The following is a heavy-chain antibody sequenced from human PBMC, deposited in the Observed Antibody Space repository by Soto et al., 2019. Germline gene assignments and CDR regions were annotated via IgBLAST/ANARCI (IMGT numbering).Heavy chain of an antibody. CDR2: ISAYNGNT. D-gene: IGHD3-10*01. V-gene: IGHV1-18*04. CDR1: GYTFTSYG. J-gene: IGHJ6*02. Sequence: ASVKVSCKASGYTFTSYGISWVRQAPGQGLEWMGWISAYNGNTNYAQKLQGRVTMTTDTSTSTAYMELRSLRSDDTAVYYCASHYYGSGRNQGYYYGMDVWGQGTTVTVYS. CDR3: ASHYYGSGRNQGYYYGMDV.